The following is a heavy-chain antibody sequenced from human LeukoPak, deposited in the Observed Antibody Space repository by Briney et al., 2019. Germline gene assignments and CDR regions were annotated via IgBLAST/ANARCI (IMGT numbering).Heavy chain of an antibody. CDR1: GGSISSYY. Sequence: SQTLSLTCTVSGGSISSYYWSWIRQPPGKGLEWIGYIYYSGSTYYNPSLKSRVTISVDTSKNQFSLKLSSVTAADTAVYYCARVDYGDSTSAFDIWGQGTMVTVSS. D-gene: IGHD4-17*01. J-gene: IGHJ3*02. CDR2: IYYSGST. CDR3: ARVDYGDSTSAFDI. V-gene: IGHV4-30-4*08.